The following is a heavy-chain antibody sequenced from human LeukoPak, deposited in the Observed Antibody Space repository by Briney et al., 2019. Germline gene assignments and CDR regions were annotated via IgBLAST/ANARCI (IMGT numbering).Heavy chain of an antibody. J-gene: IGHJ3*02. CDR2: VSSSGSS. CDR1: GGSISNYY. Sequence: SDTLSLTCTVSGGSISNYYWAWIRQPVGRELEWIGRVSSSGSSNYNPSLESRVTISVDTSKNQFSLKLSSVTAADTAVYYCARQVGTADFDIWGQGTMVTVSS. V-gene: IGHV4-4*07. D-gene: IGHD1-26*01. CDR3: ARQVGTADFDI.